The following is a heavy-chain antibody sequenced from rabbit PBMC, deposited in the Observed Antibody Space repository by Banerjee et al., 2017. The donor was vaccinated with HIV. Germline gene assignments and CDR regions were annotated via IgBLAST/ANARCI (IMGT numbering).Heavy chain of an antibody. D-gene: IGHD4-1*01. J-gene: IGHJ4*01. Sequence: QEQVEESGGDLVKPEGSLTLTCTASGFVFSSNAMCWVRQAPGKGPEWIACIYSGDSSTYYASWAKGRFTFSKTSSTTVTLQMTSLTAADTATYFCARDLAGVIGWNFNLWGPGTLVTVS. CDR2: IYSGDSST. CDR1: GFVFSSNA. CDR3: ARDLAGVIGWNFNL. V-gene: IGHV1S45*01.